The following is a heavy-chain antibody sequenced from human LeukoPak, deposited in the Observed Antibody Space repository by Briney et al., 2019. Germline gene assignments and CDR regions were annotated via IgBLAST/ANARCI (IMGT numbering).Heavy chain of an antibody. CDR3: ARVGGPDFWSGYYYYYYGMDV. J-gene: IGHJ6*02. CDR1: GFTFSSYG. V-gene: IGHV3-30*03. Sequence: PGGSLRLSCAASGFTFSSYGMHWVRQAPGKGLEWVAVISYDGSNKYYADSVKGRFTISRDNSKNSLYLQMNSLRAEDTAVYYCARVGGPDFWSGYYYYYYGMDVWGQGTTVTVSS. D-gene: IGHD3-3*01. CDR2: ISYDGSNK.